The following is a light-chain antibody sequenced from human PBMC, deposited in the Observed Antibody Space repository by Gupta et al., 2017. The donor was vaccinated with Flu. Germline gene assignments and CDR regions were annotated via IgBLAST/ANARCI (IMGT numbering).Light chain of an antibody. V-gene: IGKV3-20*01. Sequence: EILLTQSPGTLSLSPGETATLSCRASRSTSSTYLGWYQQKPGQAPRLLIYDASSRATGIPDRFSGSGSGTDFTLTISRREPEDFAVYYCQQYGDSPLYTFGQGTKLEMK. CDR3: QQYGDSPLYT. J-gene: IGKJ2*01. CDR2: DAS. CDR1: RSTSSTY.